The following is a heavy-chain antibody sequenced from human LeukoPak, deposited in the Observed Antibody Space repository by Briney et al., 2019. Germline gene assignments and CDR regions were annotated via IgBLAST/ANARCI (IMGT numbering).Heavy chain of an antibody. CDR3: ARDGYSSSSGHYYYYYMDV. Sequence: PGGSLRLSCTASGFTFSSYDTHWVRQGTGKGLEWVSAIGTAGDTYYGGSVKGRFTISRDNAKNSLYLQMNSLRAEDTAVYYCARDGYSSSSGHYYYYYMDVWGKGTTVTVSS. CDR1: GFTFSSYD. V-gene: IGHV3-13*01. J-gene: IGHJ6*03. CDR2: IGTAGDT. D-gene: IGHD6-6*01.